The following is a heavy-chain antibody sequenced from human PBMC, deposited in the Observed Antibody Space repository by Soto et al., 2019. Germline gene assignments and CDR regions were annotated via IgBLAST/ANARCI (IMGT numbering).Heavy chain of an antibody. D-gene: IGHD2-2*01. CDR2: IYPGDSDR. J-gene: IGHJ3*02. V-gene: IGHV5-51*01. CDR1: GDTFTNYW. CDR3: ARNGHIPATADVFDI. Sequence: GESLKISCTASGDTFTNYWIGWVRQMPGKGLEWMGIIYPGDSDRRDSPSFQGQVTISADKSSSTAYLQWSSLKASDTAMYYCARNGHIPATADVFDIWGQGTMVPVSS.